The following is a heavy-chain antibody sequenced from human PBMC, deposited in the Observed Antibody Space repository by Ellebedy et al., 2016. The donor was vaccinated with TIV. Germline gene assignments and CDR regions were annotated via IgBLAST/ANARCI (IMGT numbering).Heavy chain of an antibody. J-gene: IGHJ4*02. Sequence: GESLKISCAASGFIFSDYVMAWVRQAPGKGLEWVSAMAEYDGRTFYADSVKGRFTVSRDNSKSTLYLEMSSLRIEDTAMYYCVECRLGSCQYSSFESWGQGVLVTVSS. CDR1: GFIFSDYV. V-gene: IGHV3-23*01. CDR3: VECRLGSCQYSSFES. D-gene: IGHD2-15*01. CDR2: MAEYDGRT.